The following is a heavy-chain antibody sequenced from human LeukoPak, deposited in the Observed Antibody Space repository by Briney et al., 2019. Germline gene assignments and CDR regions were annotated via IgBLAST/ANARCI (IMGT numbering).Heavy chain of an antibody. CDR1: GYTFTGYY. CDR2: INPNSGGT. J-gene: IGHJ6*02. CDR3: ARVPHYYDSSGAGMDV. D-gene: IGHD3-22*01. Sequence: ASVKVSCKASGYTFTGYYMHWVRQAPGQGLEWMGWINPNSGGTNYAQKFQGRVTMTRDTSISTAYMELSRLRSDDTAVYYWARVPHYYDSSGAGMDVWGQGTTVTVSS. V-gene: IGHV1-2*02.